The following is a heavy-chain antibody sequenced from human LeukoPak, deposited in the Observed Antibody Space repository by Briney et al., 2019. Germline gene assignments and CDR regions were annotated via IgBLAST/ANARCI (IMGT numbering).Heavy chain of an antibody. CDR3: ARNYYDSSGYYYFDY. D-gene: IGHD3-22*01. CDR1: GYTFTSYG. CDR2: ISAYNGNT. J-gene: IGHJ4*02. V-gene: IGHV1-18*01. Sequence: ASVKVSCKASGYTFTSYGISWVRQAPGQGLEWMGWISAYNGNTNYAQKLQGRVTMTTDTSTSTAYMELRSLRSDDTAVYYCARNYYDSSGYYYFDYWGQGTLVTVSS.